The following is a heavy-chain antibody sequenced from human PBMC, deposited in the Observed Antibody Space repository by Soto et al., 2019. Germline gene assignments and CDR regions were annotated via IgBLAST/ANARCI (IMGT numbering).Heavy chain of an antibody. J-gene: IGHJ5*02. V-gene: IGHV1-18*01. D-gene: IGHD2-2*01. CDR1: GYTFTSYG. CDR3: ARDLERIIVVVPAATYNWFDP. CDR2: ISAYNGNT. Sequence: ASVKVSCKASGYTFTSYGISWVRQAPGQGLEWMGWISAYNGNTNYAQKLQGRVTMTTDTSTSTAYMELRSLRSDDTAVYYCARDLERIIVVVPAATYNWFDPWGQGTLVTVSS.